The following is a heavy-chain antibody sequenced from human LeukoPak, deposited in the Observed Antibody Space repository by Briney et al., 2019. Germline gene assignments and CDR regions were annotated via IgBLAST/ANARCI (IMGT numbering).Heavy chain of an antibody. Sequence: ASVKVSCKVSGYTLTELSMHWVRQAPGKGLEWMGGFDPEDGETIYAQKFQGRVTMTEDTSTDTAYMELSSLRSEDTAVYYGATDRPGVERDAFDIWGQGTMVTVSS. CDR1: GYTLTELS. J-gene: IGHJ3*02. D-gene: IGHD6-6*01. CDR3: ATDRPGVERDAFDI. V-gene: IGHV1-24*01. CDR2: FDPEDGET.